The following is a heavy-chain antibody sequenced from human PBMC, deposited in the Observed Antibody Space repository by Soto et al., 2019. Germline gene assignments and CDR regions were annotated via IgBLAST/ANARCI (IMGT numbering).Heavy chain of an antibody. J-gene: IGHJ4*02. D-gene: IGHD3-22*01. V-gene: IGHV3-30-3*01. CDR1: GFTFSSYA. Sequence: PGGSLRLSCAASGFTFSSYAMHWVRQAPGKRLEWVAVISYDGSNKYYADSVKGRFTISRDNSKNTLYLQMNSLRAEDTAVYYCAREYYYDSSGYSPYRYWGQGTLVTVSS. CDR3: AREYYYDSSGYSPYRY. CDR2: ISYDGSNK.